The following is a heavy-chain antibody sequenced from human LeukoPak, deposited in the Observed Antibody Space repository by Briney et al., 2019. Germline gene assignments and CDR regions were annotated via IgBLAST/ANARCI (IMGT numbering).Heavy chain of an antibody. V-gene: IGHV1-69*05. D-gene: IGHD3-9*01. CDR3: ARVARSYDIVYYFDY. J-gene: IGHJ4*02. CDR1: GGTFSSYA. CDR2: IIPIFGTA. Sequence: ASVKVSCKASGGTFSSYAISWVRQAPGQGLEWMGGIIPIFGTANYAQKFQGRVTITTDESTSTAYMELSSLRSEDTAVYYCARVARSYDIVYYFDYWGQGTLVTVSS.